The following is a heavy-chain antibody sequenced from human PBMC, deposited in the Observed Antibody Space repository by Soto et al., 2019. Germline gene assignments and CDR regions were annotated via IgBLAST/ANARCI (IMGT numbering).Heavy chain of an antibody. CDR1: GFSLNTGGVG. D-gene: IGHD2-21*01. CDR3: AHTPFFGDKLDY. CDR2: IYWDDDK. J-gene: IGHJ4*02. Sequence: QITLKESGPTLVKPTQTLTLTCTFSGFSLNTGGVGVGWIRQPPVKALEWLAVIYWDDDKRYSPSLKSRLTISKDTSKNQVVLTMTNMDPVDTATYYCAHTPFFGDKLDYWGQGALVTVSS. V-gene: IGHV2-5*02.